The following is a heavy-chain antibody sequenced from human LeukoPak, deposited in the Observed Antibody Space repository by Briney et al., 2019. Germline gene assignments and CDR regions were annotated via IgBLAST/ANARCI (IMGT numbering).Heavy chain of an antibody. CDR2: INPSGGST. J-gene: IGHJ4*02. D-gene: IGHD1-26*01. Sequence: ASVKVSCKASGYTFTSYYMHWVRQAPGQGLEWMGIINPSGGSTSYAQKFQGRVTTTRDTSTSTVYMELSSLRSEDTAVYYCARSVGATTWIDYWGQGTLVTVSS. CDR3: ARSVGATTWIDY. CDR1: GYTFTSYY. V-gene: IGHV1-46*01.